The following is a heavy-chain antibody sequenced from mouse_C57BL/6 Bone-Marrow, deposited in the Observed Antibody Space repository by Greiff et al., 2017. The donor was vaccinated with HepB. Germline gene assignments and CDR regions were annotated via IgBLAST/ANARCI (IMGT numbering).Heavy chain of an antibody. CDR2: IDPSDSYT. CDR1: GYTFTSYW. J-gene: IGHJ3*01. Sequence: QVHVKQSGAELVKPGASVKLSCKASGYTFTSYWMQWVKQRPGQGLEWIGEIDPSDSYTNYNHKFKGKATLTVDTSSSTAYMQLSSLTSEDSAVYYCARYYGSGGFAYWGQGTLVTVSA. CDR3: ARYYGSGGFAY. D-gene: IGHD1-1*01. V-gene: IGHV1-50*01.